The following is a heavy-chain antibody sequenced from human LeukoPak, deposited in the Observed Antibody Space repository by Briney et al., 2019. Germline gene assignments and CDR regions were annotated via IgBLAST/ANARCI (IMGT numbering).Heavy chain of an antibody. Sequence: SETLSLTCAVSGVSISSCGYSWIWIPQPPGKGLEWIMYIYHSSNTYYNSSLKSRITISVDRSKNQFSLKLSSVTAADTAVYYCARGGSWFGELSYWGQGTLVTVSS. CDR1: GVSISSCGYS. J-gene: IGHJ4*02. CDR2: IYHSSNT. D-gene: IGHD3-10*01. V-gene: IGHV4-30-2*01. CDR3: ARGGSWFGELSY.